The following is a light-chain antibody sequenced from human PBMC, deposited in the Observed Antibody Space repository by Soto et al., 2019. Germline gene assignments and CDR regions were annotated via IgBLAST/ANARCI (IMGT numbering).Light chain of an antibody. CDR1: SSEVGGYNY. Sequence: QSALTQPPSASGSPGQSVTLSCTGTSSEVGGYNYVSWYQQHPGKAPKIMIYEVSKRTSGVPDRFSGSKSGNTASLTVSGLQAEDEADYYCSSYAGSNNFVFGTGTKVTVL. J-gene: IGLJ1*01. CDR3: SSYAGSNNFV. CDR2: EVS. V-gene: IGLV2-8*01.